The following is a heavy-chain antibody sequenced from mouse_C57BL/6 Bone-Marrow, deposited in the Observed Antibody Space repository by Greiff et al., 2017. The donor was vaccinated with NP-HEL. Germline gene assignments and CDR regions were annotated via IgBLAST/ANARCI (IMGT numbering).Heavy chain of an antibody. V-gene: IGHV1-18*01. Sequence: VQLKQPGPELVKPGASVKIPCKASGYTFTDYNMDWVKQSHGKSLEWIGDINPNNGGTIYNQKFKGKATLTVDKSSSTAYMELRSLTSEDTAVYYCARSGYGNYPAWFAYWGQGTLVTVSA. CDR3: ARSGYGNYPAWFAY. CDR2: INPNNGGT. J-gene: IGHJ3*01. CDR1: GYTFTDYN. D-gene: IGHD2-1*01.